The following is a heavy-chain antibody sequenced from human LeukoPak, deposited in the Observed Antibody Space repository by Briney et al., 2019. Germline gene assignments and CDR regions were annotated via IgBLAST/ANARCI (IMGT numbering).Heavy chain of an antibody. D-gene: IGHD4-17*01. CDR2: ISSSSSYI. V-gene: IGHV3-21*01. J-gene: IGHJ4*02. CDR3: AREIFDYGDYSTFFDY. Sequence: PGGSLRLSCAASGFTFSSYSMNWVRQAPGKGLEWVSSISSSSSYIYYADSVKGRFTISRDNAKNSLYLQMNSLRAEDTAVYYCAREIFDYGDYSTFFDYWGQGTLVTVSS. CDR1: GFTFSSYS.